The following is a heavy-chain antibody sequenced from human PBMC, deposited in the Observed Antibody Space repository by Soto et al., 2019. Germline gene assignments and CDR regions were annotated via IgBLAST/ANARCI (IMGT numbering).Heavy chain of an antibody. CDR2: ISYDGSNK. J-gene: IGHJ4*02. V-gene: IGHV3-30-3*01. D-gene: IGHD3-10*01. CDR1: GFTFSSYA. CDR3: ARAFGYFDY. Sequence: SLRLSCAASGFTFSSYAMHWVRQAPGKGLEWVAVISYDGSNKYYADSVKGRFTISRDNSKNTLYLQMNSLRAEDTAVYYCARAFGYFDYWGQGTLVTVSS.